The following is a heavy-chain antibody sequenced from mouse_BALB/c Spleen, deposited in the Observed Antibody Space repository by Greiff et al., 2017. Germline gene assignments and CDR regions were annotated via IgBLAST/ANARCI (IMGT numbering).Heavy chain of an antibody. Sequence: QVQLQQSGAELVRPGTSVKISCKASGYTFTNYWLGWVKQRPGHGLEWIGDIYPGGGYTNYNEKFKGKATLTADTSSSTAYMQHSSLTSEDSAVYFCARSSGRDYAMDYWGQGTSVTVSS. J-gene: IGHJ4*01. CDR1: GYTFTNYW. V-gene: IGHV1-63*02. CDR2: IYPGGGYT. CDR3: ARSSGRDYAMDY. D-gene: IGHD1-1*01.